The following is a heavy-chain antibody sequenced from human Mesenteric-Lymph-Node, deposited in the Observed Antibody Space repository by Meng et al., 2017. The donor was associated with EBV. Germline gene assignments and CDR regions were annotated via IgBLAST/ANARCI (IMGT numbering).Heavy chain of an antibody. J-gene: IGHJ4*02. CDR2: VSGSSYYI. D-gene: IGHD3-16*01. CDR1: GFTFSEYT. Sequence: EGHLVESGGGLVKPGGSLRLSCAASGFTFSEYTMTWVRQAPGKGLEWVSSVSGSSYYIYYADSVKGRFTISRDNAKNSLYLQMHSLRAEDTSLYYCARDFGTYIDFWGQGSLVTVSS. V-gene: IGHV3-21*01. CDR3: ARDFGTYIDF.